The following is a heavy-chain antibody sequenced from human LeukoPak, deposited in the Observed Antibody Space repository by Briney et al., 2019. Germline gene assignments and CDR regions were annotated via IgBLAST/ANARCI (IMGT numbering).Heavy chain of an antibody. J-gene: IGHJ4*02. CDR1: GYTFTGYY. CDR2: INPNSGGT. CDR3: ARAPSITMVRSTH. V-gene: IGHV1-2*02. D-gene: IGHD3-10*01. Sequence: GASVKVSCKASGYTFTGYYMHWVRQAPGQGLEWMGWINPNSGGTNYAQKSQGRVTMTRDTSISTAYMELSRLRSDDTAVYYCARAPSITMVRSTHWGQGTLVTVSS.